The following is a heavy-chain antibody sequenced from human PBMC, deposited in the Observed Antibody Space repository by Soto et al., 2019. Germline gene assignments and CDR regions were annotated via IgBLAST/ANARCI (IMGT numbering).Heavy chain of an antibody. CDR1: GDSINTYY. J-gene: IGHJ4*02. V-gene: IGHV4-59*08. D-gene: IGHD5-12*01. CDR2: IYYSGST. CDR3: ARIISGYDYPSYYFDY. Sequence: PSETLSLTCTVSGDSINTYYWSWIRQPPGKGLEWIGYIYYSGSTNYNPSLKSRVSISVDTSKNQFSLKLRSVTAADTAVYYCARIISGYDYPSYYFDYWGQGTLVTVSS.